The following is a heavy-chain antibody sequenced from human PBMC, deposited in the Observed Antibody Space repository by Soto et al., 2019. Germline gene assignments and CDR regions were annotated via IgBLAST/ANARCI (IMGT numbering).Heavy chain of an antibody. Sequence: VHLVQSGGEVRKPGASVQVSCKASGYTFTTYIISWVRQAPGQGLEWMGWISAYNGNTKYAQKFQDRVTMTTDTSTSTAYMELRSLRSDDTAMYYCARGGGGTLGFDYWGQGALITVSS. V-gene: IGHV1-18*04. CDR3: ARGGGGTLGFDY. CDR2: ISAYNGNT. D-gene: IGHD1-1*01. CDR1: GYTFTTYI. J-gene: IGHJ4*02.